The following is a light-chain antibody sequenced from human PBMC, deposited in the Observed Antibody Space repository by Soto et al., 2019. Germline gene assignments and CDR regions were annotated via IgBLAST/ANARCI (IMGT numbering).Light chain of an antibody. CDR1: SSNIGNNY. Sequence: QSVLTQPPSVSAAPGQKVTISCSGSSSNIGNNYVSWYQQLPGTAPKLLIYDNNKRPSGIPDRFSGAKSGTSATLGITGLQTGDEADYYCGTWDSSLSVVFCGGNKLTVL. V-gene: IGLV1-51*01. J-gene: IGLJ2*01. CDR2: DNN. CDR3: GTWDSSLSVV.